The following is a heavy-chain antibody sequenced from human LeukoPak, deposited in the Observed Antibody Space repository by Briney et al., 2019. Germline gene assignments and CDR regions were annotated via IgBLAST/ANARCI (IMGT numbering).Heavy chain of an antibody. J-gene: IGHJ4*02. D-gene: IGHD2-2*01. V-gene: IGHV4-4*02. CDR2: IYYSGST. Sequence: SETLSLTCAVSGGSISTSNWWSWVRQPPGKGLEWIAEIYYSGSTNYNPSLKSRVTISLDKSKNQFSLKLSSVTAADTAVYYCARWGCSSTSCYLDYWGQGTLVTVSS. CDR1: GGSISTSNW. CDR3: ARWGCSSTSCYLDY.